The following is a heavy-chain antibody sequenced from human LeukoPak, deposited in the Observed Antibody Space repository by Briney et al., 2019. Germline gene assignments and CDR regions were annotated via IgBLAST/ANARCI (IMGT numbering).Heavy chain of an antibody. CDR2: INRHGNT. CDR3: ARLVPERFFQLNPEGYYDY. D-gene: IGHD3-3*01. Sequence: SETLSLTCAVSGEPFSGYYWGWIRQPPGKGLELIGEINRHGNTDYNPSLRSRVSMSIDTSKNQFSLKLISVTAADTAVYYCARLVPERFFQLNPEGYYDYWGQGTLVTVSS. CDR1: GEPFSGYY. J-gene: IGHJ4*02. V-gene: IGHV4-34*01.